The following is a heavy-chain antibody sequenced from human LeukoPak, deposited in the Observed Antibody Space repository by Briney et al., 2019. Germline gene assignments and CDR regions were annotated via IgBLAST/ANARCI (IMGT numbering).Heavy chain of an antibody. Sequence: GGSLRLSCAASGFTFTSYVMTWVRQAPGKGLEWVSTISGSGDSTYYADSVKGRFTISRDNSKSTLYLQMNSLRAEDTAVYYCARAEVRPSCFDPWGQGTLVTVSS. CDR3: ARAEVRPSCFDP. V-gene: IGHV3-23*01. J-gene: IGHJ5*02. CDR2: ISGSGDST. D-gene: IGHD3-10*01. CDR1: GFTFTSYV.